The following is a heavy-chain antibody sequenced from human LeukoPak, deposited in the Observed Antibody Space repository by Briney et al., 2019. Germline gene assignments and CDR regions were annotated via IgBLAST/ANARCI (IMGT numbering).Heavy chain of an antibody. CDR2: ISYDGSNK. J-gene: IGHJ4*02. CDR1: GFTFSSYG. Sequence: PGGSLRPSCAASGFTFSSYGMHWVRQAPGKGLEWVAVISYDGSNKYYADSVKGRFTISRDNSKNTLYLQMNSLRAEDTAVYYCAKDYYPDYWGQGTLVTVSS. V-gene: IGHV3-30*18. D-gene: IGHD3-10*01. CDR3: AKDYYPDY.